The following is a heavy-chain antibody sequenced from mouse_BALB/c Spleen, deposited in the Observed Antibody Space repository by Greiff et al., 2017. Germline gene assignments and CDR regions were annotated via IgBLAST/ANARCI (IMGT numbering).Heavy chain of an antibody. J-gene: IGHJ2*01. CDR3: ARDYGSDFDY. D-gene: IGHD1-2*01. CDR1: GFTFCSYA. V-gene: IGHV5-6-5*01. CDR2: ISSGGSN. Sequence: VQLKESGGGLVKPGGSLKLSCAAPGFTFCSYAMSWVRQTPEKRLWWVASISSGGSNYYPDSVKGRFTISRDNARNILYLKMSSLGSEDTAMYYCARDYGSDFDYWGQGTTLTVSS.